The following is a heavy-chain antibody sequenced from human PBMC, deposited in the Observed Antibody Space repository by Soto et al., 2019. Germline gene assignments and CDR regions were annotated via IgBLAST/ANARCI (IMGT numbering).Heavy chain of an antibody. CDR3: ARGRYCSSTSCYTLVDY. CDR1: GGSFSCYY. CDR2: INHSGST. J-gene: IGHJ4*02. Sequence: PSETRSLTWAVYGGSFSCYYWSWIRQPPGKGLEWIGEINHSGSTNYNPSLKSRVTISVDTSKNQFSLKLSSVTAADTAVYYCARGRYCSSTSCYTLVDYWGQGTLVTVSS. V-gene: IGHV4-34*01. D-gene: IGHD2-2*02.